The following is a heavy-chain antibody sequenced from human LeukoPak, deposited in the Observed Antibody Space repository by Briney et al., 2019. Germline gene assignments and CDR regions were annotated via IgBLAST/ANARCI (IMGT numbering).Heavy chain of an antibody. D-gene: IGHD2-15*01. J-gene: IGHJ4*02. CDR2: IYYSGST. CDR1: GGSISSGGYY. CDR3: ARGGRVDYFDY. V-gene: IGHV4-31*03. Sequence: SETLSLTCTVSGGSISSGGYYWSWIRQHPGKGLEWIGYIYYSGSTYYNPSLKSRVTISVDTSKNQSSLKLSSVTAADTAVYYCARGGRVDYFDYWGQGTLVTVSS.